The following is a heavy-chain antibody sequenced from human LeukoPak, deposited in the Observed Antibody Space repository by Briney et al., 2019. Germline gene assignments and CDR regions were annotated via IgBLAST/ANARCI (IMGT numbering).Heavy chain of an antibody. CDR1: GGTFNNSA. J-gene: IGHJ6*03. V-gene: IGHV1-69*05. CDR3: ARYSRHYYMDV. Sequence: ASVKVSCKTSGGTFNNSAISWVRQAPGQGLEWLGGIMPLFGTANYAQKFQGRVTITTDESTSTAYMELSSLRSEDTAVYYCARYSRHYYMDVWGKGTTVTVSS. D-gene: IGHD2-15*01. CDR2: IMPLFGTA.